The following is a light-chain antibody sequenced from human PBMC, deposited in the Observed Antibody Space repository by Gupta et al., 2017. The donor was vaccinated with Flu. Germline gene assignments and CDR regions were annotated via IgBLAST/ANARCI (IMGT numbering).Light chain of an antibody. CDR2: GNS. CDR3: QSYDSGVV. CDR1: SSNIGAGFD. J-gene: IGLJ2*01. Sequence: QSVLTQPPSVSGAPGQRVTISCTGSSSNIGAGFDVHWYQPLPGTAPKLLIYGNSNRPSGVPDRFSGSKSGTSASLAITGLQAEDEADYYCQSYDSGVVFGGGTKLTVL. V-gene: IGLV1-40*01.